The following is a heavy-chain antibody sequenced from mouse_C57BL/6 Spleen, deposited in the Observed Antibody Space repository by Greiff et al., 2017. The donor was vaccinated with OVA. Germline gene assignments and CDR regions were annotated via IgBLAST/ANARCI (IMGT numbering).Heavy chain of an antibody. V-gene: IGHV7-1*01. D-gene: IGHD1-1*01. CDR3: ARDAPYYGSSRGYFDV. CDR2: SRNKANDYTT. J-gene: IGHJ1*03. Sequence: EVMLVESGGGLVQSGRSLRLSCATSGFTFSDFYMEWVRQAPGKGLEWIAASRNKANDYTTEYSASVKGRFIVSRDTSQSILYLQMNALRAEDTAIYYCARDAPYYGSSRGYFDVWGTGTTVTVSS. CDR1: GFTFSDFY.